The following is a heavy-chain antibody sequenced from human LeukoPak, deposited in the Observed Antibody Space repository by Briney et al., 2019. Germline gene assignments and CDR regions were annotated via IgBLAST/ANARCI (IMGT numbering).Heavy chain of an antibody. J-gene: IGHJ4*02. CDR1: GFSFSSYW. D-gene: IGHD3-22*01. CDR3: AKERDSSGYFDY. Sequence: GGSLRLSCAASGFSFSSYWMHWVRQAPGKGLEWVSAISGSGGGTYYADSVKGRFTISRDNSKKILYLQMNSLRVEDTALYYCAKERDSSGYFDYWGQGTLVTASS. V-gene: IGHV3-23*01. CDR2: ISGSGGGT.